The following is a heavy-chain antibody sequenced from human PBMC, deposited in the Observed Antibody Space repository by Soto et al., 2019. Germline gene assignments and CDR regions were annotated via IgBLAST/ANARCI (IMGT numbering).Heavy chain of an antibody. V-gene: IGHV4-59*01. CDR2: IYYSGST. CDR3: ARLRYYDSTGYLDY. Sequence: SETLSLTCTVSGGSISSYYWSWIRQPPGKGLEWIGYIYYSGSTNYNPSLKSRVTISVDTSKNQFSLRLSSVTAADTAVYYCARLRYYDSTGYLDYWGQGTLVTVSS. CDR1: GGSISSYY. D-gene: IGHD3-22*01. J-gene: IGHJ4*02.